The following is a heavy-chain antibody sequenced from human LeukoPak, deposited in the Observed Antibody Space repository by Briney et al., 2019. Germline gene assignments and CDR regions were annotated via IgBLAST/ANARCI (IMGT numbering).Heavy chain of an antibody. CDR2: IRYDGSNK. V-gene: IGHV3-30*02. CDR3: ARLSMVRGVRGSYNWFDP. Sequence: GGSLRLSCAASGFTVSSYYMNWVRQAPGKGLEWVAFIRYDGSNKYYADSVKGRFTISRDNSKNTLYLQMNSLRAEDTAVYYCARLSMVRGVRGSYNWFDPWGQGTLVTVSS. D-gene: IGHD3-10*01. CDR1: GFTVSSYY. J-gene: IGHJ5*02.